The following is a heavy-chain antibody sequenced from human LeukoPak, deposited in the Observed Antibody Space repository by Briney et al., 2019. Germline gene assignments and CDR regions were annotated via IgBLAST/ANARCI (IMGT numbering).Heavy chain of an antibody. D-gene: IGHD1-26*01. CDR1: GFTFSSYW. J-gene: IGHJ4*02. V-gene: IGHV3-7*05. CDR2: IQQDGSEK. CDR3: ARNPPRYFN. Sequence: GGSLRLSCAASGFTFSSYWMIWVPQAPGKGLEWVANIQQDGSEKYYVDSVKGRFTISRDNAKNSLYLQMNSLRAEDTAVYYCARNPPRYFNWGQGTLVTVSS.